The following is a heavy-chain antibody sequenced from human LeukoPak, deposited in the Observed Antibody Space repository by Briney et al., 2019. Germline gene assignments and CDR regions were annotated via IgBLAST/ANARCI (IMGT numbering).Heavy chain of an antibody. D-gene: IGHD4-23*01. CDR1: GSTVSRNY. J-gene: IGHJ3*02. CDR2: IYSGGST. Sequence: PGGSLRLSCAASGSTVSRNYMSWVRQAPGKGLEWVSVIYSGGSTYYADSVKGRFTISRDNSKNTLYLQMNSLRAEDTAVYYCARATLDLAFDIWGQGTMVTVSS. CDR3: ARATLDLAFDI. V-gene: IGHV3-53*01.